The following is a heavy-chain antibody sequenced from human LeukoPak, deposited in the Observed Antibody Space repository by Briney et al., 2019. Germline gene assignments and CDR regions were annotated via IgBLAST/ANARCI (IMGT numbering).Heavy chain of an antibody. Sequence: GRSLRLSCAASGFTFSSYGMHWVRQAPGKGLEWVAVIWYDGSNKYYADSVKGRFTISRDNSKNTLYLQMNSLRAEDTAVYYCASMVRGSIDYWGQGTLVTVTS. CDR3: ASMVRGSIDY. J-gene: IGHJ4*02. D-gene: IGHD3-10*01. V-gene: IGHV3-33*01. CDR2: IWYDGSNK. CDR1: GFTFSSYG.